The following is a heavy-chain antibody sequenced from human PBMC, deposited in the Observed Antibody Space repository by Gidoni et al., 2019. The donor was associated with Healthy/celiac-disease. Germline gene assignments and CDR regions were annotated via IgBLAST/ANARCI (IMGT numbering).Heavy chain of an antibody. Sequence: QVQLQQWVAGLLKPSETLSLTCVVYGGSLTGYYWCWIRQPPGKGLEWIGEINHSGSTNNNPSLKSRVTISVDTSKNQFALKLSSVTAADTAVYYCARGAYRGGGSGYYPFDYWGQGTLVTVSS. CDR2: INHSGST. J-gene: IGHJ4*02. CDR3: ARGAYRGGGSGYYPFDY. V-gene: IGHV4-34*01. D-gene: IGHD3-3*01. CDR1: GGSLTGYY.